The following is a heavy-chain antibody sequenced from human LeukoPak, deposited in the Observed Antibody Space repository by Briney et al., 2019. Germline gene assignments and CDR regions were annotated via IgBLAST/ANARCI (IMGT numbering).Heavy chain of an antibody. CDR3: ARRTDYGDYFDY. CDR2: IHYSGST. V-gene: IGHV4-59*08. Sequence: SETLSLACTVSGVSISYYYWSWIRQPPGKGLEWIGYIHYSGSTNYNPSLKSRVTILVDTSKNQFSLKLSSVTAADTAVYYCARRTDYGDYFDYWGQGTLVTVSS. J-gene: IGHJ4*02. CDR1: GVSISYYY. D-gene: IGHD4-17*01.